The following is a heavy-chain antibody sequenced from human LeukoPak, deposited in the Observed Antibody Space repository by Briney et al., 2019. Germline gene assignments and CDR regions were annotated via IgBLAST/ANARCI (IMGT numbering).Heavy chain of an antibody. CDR2: INSDGSST. CDR1: GFTFSSYW. V-gene: IGHV3-74*01. Sequence: GGSLRLSCAASGFTFSSYWMHWVRQAPGKGLVWASRINSDGSSTSYADSVKGRFTISRDNAKNTLYLQMNSLRAEDTAVYYCARRGPLLIWGPKNNWFDPWGQGTLVTVSS. CDR3: ARRGPLLIWGPKNNWFDP. J-gene: IGHJ5*02. D-gene: IGHD3-16*01.